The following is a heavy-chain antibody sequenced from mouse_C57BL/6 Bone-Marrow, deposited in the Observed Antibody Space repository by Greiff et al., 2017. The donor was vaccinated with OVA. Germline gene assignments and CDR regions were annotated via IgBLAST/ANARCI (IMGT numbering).Heavy chain of an antibody. D-gene: IGHD2-5*01. J-gene: IGHJ4*01. V-gene: IGHV1-15*01. Sequence: QVQLQQSGAELVRPGASVTLSCKASGYTFTDYEMHWVKQTPVHGLEWIGAIDPETGGTAYNQKFKGKAILTAEKSSSPAYMELRSLTSEDSAVYYCTRGYSNYYAMDYWGQGTSVTVSS. CDR1: GYTFTDYE. CDR2: IDPETGGT. CDR3: TRGYSNYYAMDY.